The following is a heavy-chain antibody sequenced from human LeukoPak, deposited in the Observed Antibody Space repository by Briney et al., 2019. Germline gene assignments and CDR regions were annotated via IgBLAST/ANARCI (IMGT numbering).Heavy chain of an antibody. CDR1: GYTFTLYY. Sequence: ASVKVSSTAPGYTFTLYYTDLVRQAPGQGLEWMGIINPSGGSTSYAQKFQGRVTMTRDTSTSTVYMELSSLRSEDTAVYYCAREYTTSAAIVWYFDLWGRGTLVTVSS. D-gene: IGHD1-1*01. J-gene: IGHJ2*01. CDR2: INPSGGST. V-gene: IGHV1-46*01. CDR3: AREYTTSAAIVWYFDL.